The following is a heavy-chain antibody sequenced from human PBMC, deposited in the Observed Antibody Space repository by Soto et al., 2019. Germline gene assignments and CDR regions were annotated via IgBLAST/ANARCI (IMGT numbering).Heavy chain of an antibody. CDR1: GFPFSLYP. D-gene: IGHD4-17*01. CDR3: AKVADGDFWYFDL. CDR2: ISTSGDIT. V-gene: IGHV3-23*01. Sequence: PGGSLRLSCAASGFPFSLYPVTWVRQAPGKGLEWVSAISTSGDITYYADSVKGHFAISRDNSKSTVYLQMSSLRAEDTAIYYCAKVADGDFWYFDLWGRGTLVTVSS. J-gene: IGHJ2*01.